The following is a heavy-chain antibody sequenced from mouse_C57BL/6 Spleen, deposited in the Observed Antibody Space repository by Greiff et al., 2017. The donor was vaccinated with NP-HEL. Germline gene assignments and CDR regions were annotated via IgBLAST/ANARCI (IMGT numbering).Heavy chain of an antibody. D-gene: IGHD2-1*01. V-gene: IGHV3-6*01. J-gene: IGHJ3*01. CDR3: AREEVYGNYAAY. CDR2: ISYDGSN. CDR1: GYSITSGYY. Sequence: EVKLVESGPGLVKPSQSLSLTCSVTGYSITSGYYWNWIRQFPGNKLEWMGYISYDGSNNYNPSLKNRISITRDTSKNQFFLKLNSVTTEDTATYYCAREEVYGNYAAYWGQGTLVTVSA.